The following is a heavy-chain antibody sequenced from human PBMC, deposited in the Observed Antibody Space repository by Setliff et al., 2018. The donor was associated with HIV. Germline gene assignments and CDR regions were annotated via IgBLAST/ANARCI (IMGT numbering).Heavy chain of an antibody. CDR3: AKSGVRPHPSHDYYYYGMDV. V-gene: IGHV3-23*01. Sequence: GGSLRLSCAASGFTFSYYGMHWVRQAPGKGLEWVSAISATTGDTYYADSVKGRFTISRDNSKNTLYLQMNSLRAEDTAVYYCAKSGVRPHPSHDYYYYGMDVWGQGTTVTVSS. D-gene: IGHD1-1*01. CDR1: GFTFSYYG. J-gene: IGHJ6*02. CDR2: ISATTGDT.